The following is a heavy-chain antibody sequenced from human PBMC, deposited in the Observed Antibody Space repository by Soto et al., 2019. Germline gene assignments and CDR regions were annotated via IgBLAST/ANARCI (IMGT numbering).Heavy chain of an antibody. CDR1: GGSISSYY. V-gene: IGHV4-59*08. J-gene: IGHJ3*02. Sequence: SETLSLTCTVSGGSISSYYWSWIRQPPGKGLEWIGYIYYSGSTNYNPSLKSRVTISVDTSKNQFSLKLSSVTAADTAVYYCARHEIVGIIWNAFDIWGQGTMVTVSS. D-gene: IGHD1-26*01. CDR2: IYYSGST. CDR3: ARHEIVGIIWNAFDI.